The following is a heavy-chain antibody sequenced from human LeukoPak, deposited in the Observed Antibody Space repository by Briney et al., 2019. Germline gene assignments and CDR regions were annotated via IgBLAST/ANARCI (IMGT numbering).Heavy chain of an antibody. D-gene: IGHD6-13*01. V-gene: IGHV3-23*01. Sequence: GGSLRLSCAASGFTFSSYAMSWVRQAPGKGLEWVSAISGSGGSTYYADSVKGRFTISRDNSKNTLYLQMNSLRAEDTAVYYCAKDFGEQPLGPYYFDYWGQGTLVTVSS. CDR2: ISGSGGST. CDR1: GFTFSSYA. CDR3: AKDFGEQPLGPYYFDY. J-gene: IGHJ4*02.